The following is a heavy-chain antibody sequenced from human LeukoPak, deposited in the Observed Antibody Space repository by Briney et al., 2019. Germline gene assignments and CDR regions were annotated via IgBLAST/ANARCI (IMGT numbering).Heavy chain of an antibody. Sequence: PSETLSLTCTVSGGSISSYCWSWIRQPPGKGLEWIGYIFYSGSTNYNPSLKSRVTMSVDTSKNQFSLKLSSVTAADTAVYYCARDRYYYDSSGYDPYFDYWGQGTLVTVSS. V-gene: IGHV4-59*12. CDR1: GGSISSYC. CDR3: ARDRYYYDSSGYDPYFDY. CDR2: IFYSGST. J-gene: IGHJ4*02. D-gene: IGHD3-22*01.